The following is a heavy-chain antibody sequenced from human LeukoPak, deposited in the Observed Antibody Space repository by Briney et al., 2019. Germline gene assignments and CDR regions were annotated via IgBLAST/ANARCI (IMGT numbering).Heavy chain of an antibody. J-gene: IGHJ5*02. CDR3: ARAGYGQYNWFDP. Sequence: GGSLRLSCAASGFTFSSYAMHWVRQAPGKGLEWVAVISYDGSNKYYADSVKGRFTISRDNSKNTLYLQMNSLRAEDTAVYYCARAGYGQYNWFDPWGQGTLVTVSS. CDR2: ISYDGSNK. V-gene: IGHV3-30*04. D-gene: IGHD5-12*01. CDR1: GFTFSSYA.